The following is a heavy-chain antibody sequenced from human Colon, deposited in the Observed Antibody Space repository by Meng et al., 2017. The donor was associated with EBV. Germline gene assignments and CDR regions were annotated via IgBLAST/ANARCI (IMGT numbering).Heavy chain of an antibody. CDR1: GDSVSNKNKY. V-gene: IGHV4-39*07. J-gene: IGHJ4*02. CDR3: ARGDLDGDCYYCLDF. D-gene: IGHD2-21*02. Sequence: QETVPGRVKPLETLSLTCSVSGDSVSNKNKYWGWIRQPPGKGLEWIGNIYYSGRTNYNPSLTSRVAISVDTSKNQFSLRLNSVTAADSAIYSCARGDLDGDCYYCLDFWGQGALVTVSS. CDR2: IYYSGRT.